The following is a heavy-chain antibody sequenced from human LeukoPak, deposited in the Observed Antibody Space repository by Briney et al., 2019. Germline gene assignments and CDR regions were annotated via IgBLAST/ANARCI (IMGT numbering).Heavy chain of an antibody. J-gene: IGHJ4*02. V-gene: IGHV1-2*06. CDR2: VNPNSGGT. CDR1: GYTFTGYS. Sequence: ASVKVSCKASGYTFTGYSMQWVRQAPGQGLEWMGRVNPNSGGTNYAQKFQGRVTMTRDTSISTAYMELIRLTSDDTAVYYCARVDGEGDYCGQETLVTVSS. CDR3: ARVDGEGDY. D-gene: IGHD3-10*01.